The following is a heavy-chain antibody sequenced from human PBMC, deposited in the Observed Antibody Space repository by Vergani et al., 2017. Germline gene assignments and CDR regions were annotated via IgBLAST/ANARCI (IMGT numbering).Heavy chain of an antibody. V-gene: IGHV3-11*01. CDR1: GFTFRDFY. Sequence: QVQLVESGGTLVKPGGSLRLSCAASGFTFRDFYMTWIRQVPGKGLEWVSHISDSGTSINYADSVKGRFTVSRDNAKKSLYLQMTSLRVEDTAVYYCARGNWNDGFNSYYYMDVWGEGTTVTVSS. J-gene: IGHJ6*03. D-gene: IGHD1-1*01. CDR3: ARGNWNDGFNSYYYMDV. CDR2: ISDSGTSI.